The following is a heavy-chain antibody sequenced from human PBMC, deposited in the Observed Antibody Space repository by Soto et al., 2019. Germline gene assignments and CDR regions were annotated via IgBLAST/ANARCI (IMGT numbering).Heavy chain of an antibody. D-gene: IGHD6-19*01. CDR1: GGSISSYY. Sequence: SETLSLTCTVSGGSISSYYWSWIRQPPGKGLEWIGYIYYSGSTNYNPSLKSRVTISVDTSKNQFSLKLSSVTAADTAVYYCALHHAVAGTRYWGQGTLVTVSS. CDR2: IYYSGST. V-gene: IGHV4-59*08. J-gene: IGHJ4*02. CDR3: ALHHAVAGTRY.